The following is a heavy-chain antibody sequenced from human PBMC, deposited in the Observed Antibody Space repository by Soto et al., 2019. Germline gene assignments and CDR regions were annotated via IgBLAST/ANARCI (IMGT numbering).Heavy chain of an antibody. CDR3: ASQAVAGHDAFDI. CDR2: ISSSSSYI. D-gene: IGHD6-19*01. CDR1: GFTFSSYS. V-gene: IGHV3-21*01. Sequence: PGGSLRLSCAASGFTFSSYSMNWVRQAPGKGLEWVSSISSSSSYIYYADSVKGRFTISRDNAKNSLYLQMNSLRAEDTAVYYCASQAVAGHDAFDIWGQGTMVTVS. J-gene: IGHJ3*02.